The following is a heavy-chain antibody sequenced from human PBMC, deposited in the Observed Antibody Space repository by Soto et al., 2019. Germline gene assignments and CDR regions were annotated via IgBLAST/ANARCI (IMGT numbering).Heavy chain of an antibody. V-gene: IGHV3-23*01. J-gene: IGHJ4*02. D-gene: IGHD3-10*01. CDR3: AKSGVRGVIVFYYFDY. CDR1: GVTFSSYG. CDR2: ISGSGGST. Sequence: GGFLRLSCAASGVTFSSYGRSWVRQAPGKGLEWVSAISGSGGSTYYADSVKGRFTISRDNSKNTLYLQMNSLRAEDTAVYYCAKSGVRGVIVFYYFDYWGQGTLVTVSS.